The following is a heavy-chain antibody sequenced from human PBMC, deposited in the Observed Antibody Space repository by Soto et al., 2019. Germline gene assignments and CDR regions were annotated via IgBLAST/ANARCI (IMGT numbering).Heavy chain of an antibody. CDR3: ARDTREITRVRGVIPYYISHMDV. Sequence: QVQLAQSGAEVKKRGSSVKVSCRVSGGTFNNYAISWVRQAPGEGLEWMGGIIPAFGTPKYAQRFQERVTIRAEVYEATDYMELTSLRSDDTAVYYCARDTREITRVRGVIPYYISHMDVWGPGTTVAVSS. D-gene: IGHD3-10*01. J-gene: IGHJ6*02. V-gene: IGHV1-69*01. CDR2: IIPAFGTP. CDR1: GGTFNNYA.